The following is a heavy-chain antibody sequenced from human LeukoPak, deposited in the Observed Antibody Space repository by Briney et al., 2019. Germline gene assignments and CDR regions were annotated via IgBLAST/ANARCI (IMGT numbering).Heavy chain of an antibody. CDR3: ARRGTAYCRGGNCYSDKYFDY. D-gene: IGHD2-15*01. J-gene: IGHJ4*02. V-gene: IGHV4-34*01. CDR1: GGSLSGYY. Sequence: PSETLSLTCAVYGGSLSGYYWTWIRQTPGKGLEWIGEINYSGNTNYNRSLKSRVTISADTSKNQFSLRLGSVTAADTAVYYCARRGTAYCRGGNCYSDKYFDYWGQGTQATVSS. CDR2: INYSGNT.